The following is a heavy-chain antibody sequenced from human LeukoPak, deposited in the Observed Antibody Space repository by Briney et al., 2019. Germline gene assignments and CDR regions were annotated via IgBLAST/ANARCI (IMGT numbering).Heavy chain of an antibody. Sequence: ASVKVACKASGYTLTSYDIDWVRQATGQGLEWMGWMNPNSGNTGYAQKFQGRVTMTRSTSISTAYTGLSSLRSEAAYVYYCATELSVNSGERTLVTVSS. V-gene: IGHV1-8*01. J-gene: IGHJ4*01. CDR3: ATELSVN. D-gene: IGHD3-16*02. CDR1: GYTLTSYD. CDR2: MNPNSGNT.